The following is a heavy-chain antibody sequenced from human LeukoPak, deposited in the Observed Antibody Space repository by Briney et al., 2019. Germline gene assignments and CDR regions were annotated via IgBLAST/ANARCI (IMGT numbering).Heavy chain of an antibody. Sequence: GGSLRLSCAASGFTFSSYDMHWVRHATGKGLEGGSAVGTAGDQYYPGSVKGRFTISREKTKKTFYLQMNSLRAGDTAVYYCARARKTAGTRTGSLLFDYWGQGTLVTVSS. J-gene: IGHJ4*02. CDR2: VGTAGDQ. D-gene: IGHD6-13*01. CDR1: GFTFSSYD. CDR3: ARARKTAGTRTGSLLFDY. V-gene: IGHV3-13*05.